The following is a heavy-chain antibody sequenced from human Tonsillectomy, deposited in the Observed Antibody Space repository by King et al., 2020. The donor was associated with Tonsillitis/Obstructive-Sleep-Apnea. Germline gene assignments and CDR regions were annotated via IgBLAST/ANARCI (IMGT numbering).Heavy chain of an antibody. CDR2: ISSSSGTI. Sequence: VQLVESGGGLVQPGGSLRLSCAASGFTLSSYSMNWVRQAPGKGLEWLAYISSSSGTIYYADLVKGRFTISRDNAKNSLYLQMNSLRDEDTAVYYCARGGGQRVDYWGQGTLVTVSS. CDR1: GFTLSSYS. CDR3: ARGGGQRVDY. J-gene: IGHJ4*02. V-gene: IGHV3-48*02. D-gene: IGHD3-10*01.